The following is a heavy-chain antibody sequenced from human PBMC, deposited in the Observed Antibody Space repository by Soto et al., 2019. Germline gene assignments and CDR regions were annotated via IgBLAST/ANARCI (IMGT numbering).Heavy chain of an antibody. CDR1: GYTFTSYA. CDR3: ASSSTWDCANYFYGMDV. V-gene: IGHV1-3*01. D-gene: IGHD2-2*01. Sequence: QVQLVQSGAEVKKPGASVKVSCKGFGYTFTSYAVHWVRQAPGQRLEWMGWINAGNGNRKYSQQFQGRITLTSDTPASTVYMELSSLISEDAAVYFCASSSTWDCANYFYGMDVWGQGTTVTVSS. J-gene: IGHJ6*02. CDR2: INAGNGNR.